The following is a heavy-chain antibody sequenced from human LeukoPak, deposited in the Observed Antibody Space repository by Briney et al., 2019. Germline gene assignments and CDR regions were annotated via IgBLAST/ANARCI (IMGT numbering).Heavy chain of an antibody. CDR1: GFTVSRKY. D-gene: IGHD3-22*01. Sequence: GGSLRLSCAASGFTVSRKYMSWVRQAPGKGLEWVAVIYTDGSTYYAESVKGRFTISRDNSRNTLYLQMNSLRAEDMAVYYCAKRDHYDSDHYYPLFDYWGQGTLVTVSS. CDR3: AKRDHYDSDHYYPLFDY. J-gene: IGHJ4*02. V-gene: IGHV3-53*01. CDR2: IYTDGST.